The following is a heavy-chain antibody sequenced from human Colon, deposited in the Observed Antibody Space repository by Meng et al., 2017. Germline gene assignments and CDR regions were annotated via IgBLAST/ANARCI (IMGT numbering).Heavy chain of an antibody. CDR1: GDSVSSNRAL. CDR3: TTWYGEY. J-gene: IGHJ4*02. D-gene: IGHD3-10*01. Sequence: QVQLQQAGPGLGKPSKTLSLTCAISGDSVSSNRALWHWVRQSPSRGLEWLGQTYYRSEWQNHYGVSVKSRITINADTSRNHFSLHLNSVTPEDTAVYYCTTWYGEYWGQGTLVTVSS. CDR2: TYYRSEWQN. V-gene: IGHV6-1*01.